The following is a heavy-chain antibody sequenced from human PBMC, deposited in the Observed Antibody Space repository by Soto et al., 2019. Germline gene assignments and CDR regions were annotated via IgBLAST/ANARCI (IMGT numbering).Heavy chain of an antibody. Sequence: GGSLRLSCAASGFTFSSYAMSWVRQAPGKGLEWVSAISGSGGSTYYADSVKGRFTISRDNSKNTLYLQMNSLRAEDTAVYYCAKDLGLFLEWLLYSGGIFDYWGQGTLVTVSS. D-gene: IGHD3-3*01. CDR1: GFTFSSYA. J-gene: IGHJ4*02. CDR2: ISGSGGST. V-gene: IGHV3-23*01. CDR3: AKDLGLFLEWLLYSGGIFDY.